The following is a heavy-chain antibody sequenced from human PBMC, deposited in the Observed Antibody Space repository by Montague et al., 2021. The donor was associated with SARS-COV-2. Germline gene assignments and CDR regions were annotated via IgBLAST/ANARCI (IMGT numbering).Heavy chain of an antibody. D-gene: IGHD2/OR15-2a*01. CDR3: ARPGRAPFHYAMDV. V-gene: IGHV4-61*02. Sequence: TLSLTCTVSGGSISSGSYYWSWIRQPAGKGLEWIGRIYTSGTTDYSFSLKSRVTISVDMSRNQFSLKLRSVTAADTAINYCARPGRAPFHYAMDVWGQETTVTVSS. CDR1: GGSISSGSYY. CDR2: IYTSGTT. J-gene: IGHJ6*02.